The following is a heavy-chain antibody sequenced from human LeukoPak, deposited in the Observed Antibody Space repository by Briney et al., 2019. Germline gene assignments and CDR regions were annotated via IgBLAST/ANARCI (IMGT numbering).Heavy chain of an antibody. CDR3: ASVPYYYDSSGYYYDH. J-gene: IGHJ4*02. CDR1: GGTFSSYA. V-gene: IGHV1-69*13. Sequence: SVKVSCKASGGTFSSYAISWVRQAPGQGLEWMGGIIPIFGTANYAQKFQGRVTITADESTSTAYMELSSLRSEDTAVYYCASVPYYYDSSGYYYDHWGQGTLVTVSS. CDR2: IIPIFGTA. D-gene: IGHD3-22*01.